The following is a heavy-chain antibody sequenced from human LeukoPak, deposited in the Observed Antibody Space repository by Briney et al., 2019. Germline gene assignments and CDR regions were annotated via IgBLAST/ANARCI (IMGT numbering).Heavy chain of an antibody. J-gene: IGHJ4*02. CDR1: GGTFSSYA. CDR2: IIPIFGTA. CDR3: ARGDYYDSSGYYLLYYFDY. Sequence: GASVKVSCKASGGTFSSYAISWVRQAPGQGLEWMGGIIPIFGTANYAQKFQGRVTITADESTSTAYMELSSLRSEDTAVYYCARGDYYDSSGYYLLYYFDYWGQGTLVTVSS. D-gene: IGHD3-22*01. V-gene: IGHV1-69*13.